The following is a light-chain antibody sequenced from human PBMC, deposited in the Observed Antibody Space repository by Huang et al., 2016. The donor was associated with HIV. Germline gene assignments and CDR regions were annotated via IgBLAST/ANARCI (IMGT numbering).Light chain of an antibody. J-gene: IGKJ5*01. CDR1: QGISHS. CDR2: AAS. Sequence: DIQMTQSPSSLSASVGDRVNITCRASQGISHSLAWYQQKPGKAPKCLLYAASRLESGVPSRFSGSGSGTDYTLTISSLQPEDFATYYCQQYYSTPITFGQGTRLEIK. CDR3: QQYYSTPIT. V-gene: IGKV1-NL1*01.